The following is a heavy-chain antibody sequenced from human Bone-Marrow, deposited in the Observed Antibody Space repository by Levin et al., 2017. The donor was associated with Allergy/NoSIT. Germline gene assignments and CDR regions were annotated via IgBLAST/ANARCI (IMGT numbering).Heavy chain of an antibody. D-gene: IGHD6-19*01. CDR1: GGSISSYY. CDR2: IYYSGST. Sequence: SETLSLTCTVSGGSISSYYWSWIRQPPGKGLEWIGYIYYSGSTNYNPSLKSRVTISVDTSKNQFSLKLTSVTAADTAVYYCARDRTVYSSPHTYYYGMDVWGQGTTVTVSS. CDR3: ARDRTVYSSPHTYYYGMDV. V-gene: IGHV4-59*01. J-gene: IGHJ6*02.